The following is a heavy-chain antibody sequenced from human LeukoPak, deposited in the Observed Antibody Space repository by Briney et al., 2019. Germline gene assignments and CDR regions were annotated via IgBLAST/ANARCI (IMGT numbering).Heavy chain of an antibody. V-gene: IGHV4-4*02. CDR2: IYHSGST. D-gene: IGHD6-19*01. CDR3: ARLSSSGWGNFDY. CDR1: GGSISSSNW. Sequence: PSGTLSLTCAVSGGSISSSNWWSWVRQPPGKGLEWIGEIYHSGSTNYNPSLKSRVTISVDTSKNQFSLKLSSVTAADTALYYCARLSSSGWGNFDYWGQGTLVTVSS. J-gene: IGHJ4*02.